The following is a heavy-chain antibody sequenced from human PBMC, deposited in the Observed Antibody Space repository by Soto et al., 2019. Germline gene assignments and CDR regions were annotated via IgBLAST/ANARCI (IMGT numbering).Heavy chain of an antibody. V-gene: IGHV5-51*01. CDR3: ARHLASSGYYGWSYYYYGMDV. Sequence: GESLKISCKGSGYNFTSYWIGWVRQMPGKGLECMGIIYPGDSDTRYSPSFQGQVTISADKSISTAYLQWSSLKASDTAMYYCARHLASSGYYGWSYYYYGMDVWGQGTTVTVSS. J-gene: IGHJ6*02. CDR1: GYNFTSYW. D-gene: IGHD3-22*01. CDR2: IYPGDSDT.